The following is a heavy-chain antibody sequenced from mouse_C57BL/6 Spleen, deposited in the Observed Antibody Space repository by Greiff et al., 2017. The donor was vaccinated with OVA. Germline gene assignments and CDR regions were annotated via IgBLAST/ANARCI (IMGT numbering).Heavy chain of an antibody. CDR2: IYPGDGDT. J-gene: IGHJ4*01. D-gene: IGHD1-1*02. CDR1: GYAFSSSW. Sequence: QVQLQQSGPELVKPGASVKISCKASGYAFSSSWMNWVKQRPGKGLEWIGRIYPGDGDTNYNGKFKGKATLTADKSSSTAYMQLSSLTSEDSAVYFCARLRNYHGVGDAMDYWGQGTSVTVSS. CDR3: ARLRNYHGVGDAMDY. V-gene: IGHV1-82*01.